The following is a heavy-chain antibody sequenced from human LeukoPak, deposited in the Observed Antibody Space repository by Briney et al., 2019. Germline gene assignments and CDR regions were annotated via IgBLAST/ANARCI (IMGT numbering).Heavy chain of an antibody. D-gene: IGHD2-2*02. CDR1: GFTFSSNA. Sequence: GGSLRLSCAASGFTFSSNAMSWVRQAPGKGLEWVSAISGSGGSTYYADSVKGRFTISRDNSKNTLYLQMNSLRAEDTAVYYCAKESPAPYCSSTSCYTGYMDVWGKGTTVTVSS. CDR3: AKESPAPYCSSTSCYTGYMDV. J-gene: IGHJ6*03. V-gene: IGHV3-23*01. CDR2: ISGSGGST.